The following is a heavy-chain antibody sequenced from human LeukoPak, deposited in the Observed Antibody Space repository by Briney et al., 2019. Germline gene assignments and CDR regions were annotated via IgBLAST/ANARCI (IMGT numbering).Heavy chain of an antibody. J-gene: IGHJ6*03. Sequence: TGGPLRLSCAASGFSFTRYGIHWVRQPPGKGLEWVTFIRYDGSNKYYANSVKGRFTISRDNSKNTVYLQMNSLRAEDTAMYYCAKDLLYCTDTTCRDFFYYYMDLWGKGTTVTVSS. CDR2: IRYDGSNK. D-gene: IGHD2-8*02. V-gene: IGHV3-30*02. CDR3: AKDLLYCTDTTCRDFFYYYMDL. CDR1: GFSFTRYG.